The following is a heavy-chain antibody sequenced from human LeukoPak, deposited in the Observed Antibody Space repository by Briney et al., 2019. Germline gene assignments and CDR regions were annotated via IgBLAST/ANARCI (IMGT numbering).Heavy chain of an antibody. V-gene: IGHV1-69*13. J-gene: IGHJ4*02. CDR2: IIPIFGTA. CDR3: ARASRRDGYNFGADY. Sequence: SVTVSCKASGGTFSSYAISWVRQAPGQGLEWMGGIIPIFGTANYAQKFQGRVTITADESTSTAYMELSSLRSEDTAVYYCARASRRDGYNFGADYWGQETLVTVSS. D-gene: IGHD5-24*01. CDR1: GGTFSSYA.